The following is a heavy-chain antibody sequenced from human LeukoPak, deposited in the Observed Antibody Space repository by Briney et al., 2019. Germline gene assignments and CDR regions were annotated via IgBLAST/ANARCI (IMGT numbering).Heavy chain of an antibody. D-gene: IGHD3-16*02. Sequence: HPGGSLRLSCAASGFTLSSYAMSWVRQAPGKGLQWVSGISSSGGSTYYVDSVKGRFTISTDNSKNTLYLQMNSLRAEDTAVYYCARSLSSRFSGPRRPYYFDSWGQGTLVTVSP. CDR1: GFTLSSYA. J-gene: IGHJ4*02. V-gene: IGHV3-23*01. CDR3: ARSLSSRFSGPRRPYYFDS. CDR2: ISSSGGST.